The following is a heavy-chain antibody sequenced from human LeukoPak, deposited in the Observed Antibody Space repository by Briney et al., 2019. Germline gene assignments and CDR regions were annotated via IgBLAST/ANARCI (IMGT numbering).Heavy chain of an antibody. CDR2: ITSSSGYI. CDR3: ARDIVFYYFDSSGYFGAFDI. Sequence: GGSLRLSCAASGFTFSTYSMTWVRQAPGKGLEWVSSITSSSGYIHYADSVKGRFTLSRDNAKNSLYLQMNSLRAEDTAVYYCARDIVFYYFDSSGYFGAFDIWGQGTMVTVSS. CDR1: GFTFSTYS. V-gene: IGHV3-21*01. J-gene: IGHJ3*02. D-gene: IGHD3-22*01.